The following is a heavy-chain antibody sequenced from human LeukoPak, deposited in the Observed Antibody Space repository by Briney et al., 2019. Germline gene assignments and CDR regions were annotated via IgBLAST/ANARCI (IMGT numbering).Heavy chain of an antibody. D-gene: IGHD2-2*01. CDR1: GFTFTTYA. J-gene: IGHJ6*02. CDR2: ISGSGGST. Sequence: GGSLRLSCAASGFTFTTYAMSWVRQAPGKGLEWVSGISGSGGSTYYADSVKGRFTISRDYSKNTLYLQMNSLRAEDTAVYYCAKDAGVDIAVAPAHGMDVWGQGTTVTVSS. CDR3: AKDAGVDIAVAPAHGMDV. V-gene: IGHV3-23*01.